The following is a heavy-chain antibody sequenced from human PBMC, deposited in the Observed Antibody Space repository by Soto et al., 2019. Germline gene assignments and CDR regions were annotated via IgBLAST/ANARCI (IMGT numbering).Heavy chain of an antibody. CDR1: GASFSGYA. CDR3: ARDGSGSTYFFDY. V-gene: IGHV1-69*13. J-gene: IGHJ4*02. D-gene: IGHD1-26*01. Sequence: ASVKVSCKASGASFSGYAFSWLRQAPGQWLEWMGGIVPHSGTSNYAQKCQGRVTITANESTTTAYMDLSTLRSEDTAVYYCARDGSGSTYFFDYWGQGTQVTVSS. CDR2: IVPHSGTS.